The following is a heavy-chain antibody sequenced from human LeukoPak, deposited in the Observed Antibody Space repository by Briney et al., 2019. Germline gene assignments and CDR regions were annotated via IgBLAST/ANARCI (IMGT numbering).Heavy chain of an antibody. Sequence: SETLSLTCIVSGDSISSSSYYWGWIRQPPGKGLEWITSIYSSGSTYYNPSLKSRVTISLDTPKNQFSLKLSSVTAADTAVYYCARDSSSSRPNFDCWGQGILVTVSS. CDR2: IYSSGST. CDR1: GDSISSSSYY. V-gene: IGHV4-39*07. J-gene: IGHJ4*02. D-gene: IGHD6-13*01. CDR3: ARDSSSSRPNFDC.